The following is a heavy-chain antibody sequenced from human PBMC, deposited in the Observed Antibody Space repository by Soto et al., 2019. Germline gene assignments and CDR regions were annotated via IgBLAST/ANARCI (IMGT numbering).Heavy chain of an antibody. Sequence: KTSETLSLTCTVSGGSISSYYWSWIRQPAGKGLEWIGRIYTSGSTNYNPSLKSRVTMSVDTSKNQFSLKLSSVTAADTAVYYCARGWDLGGGIDAFDIWGQGTMVTVSS. CDR1: GGSISSYY. CDR3: ARGWDLGGGIDAFDI. J-gene: IGHJ3*02. V-gene: IGHV4-4*07. CDR2: IYTSGST. D-gene: IGHD1-26*01.